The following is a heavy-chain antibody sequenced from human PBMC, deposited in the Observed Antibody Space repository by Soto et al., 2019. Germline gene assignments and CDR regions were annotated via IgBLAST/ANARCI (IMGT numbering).Heavy chain of an antibody. V-gene: IGHV4-34*01. Sequence: QVQLQQWGAGLLKPSETLSLTCAVYGGSFSGYYWSWIRQPPGKGLEWIGEINHSGSTNYNPSLKSPVTISVDTSKNQFSLKLSSVTAADTAVYYCARGLRPKSGSRCAFDIWGQGTMVTVSS. CDR3: ARGLRPKSGSRCAFDI. CDR2: INHSGST. D-gene: IGHD4-17*01. CDR1: GGSFSGYY. J-gene: IGHJ3*02.